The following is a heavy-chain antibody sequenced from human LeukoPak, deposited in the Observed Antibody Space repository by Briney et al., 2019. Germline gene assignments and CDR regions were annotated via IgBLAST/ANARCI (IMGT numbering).Heavy chain of an antibody. CDR1: GFTFDDYA. Sequence: SLGLSCAASGFTFDDYAMHWVRQAPGKGLEWVSGISWNSGSIGYADSVKGRFTISRDNAKNSLYLQMNSLRAEDTALYYCAKDANYYYYGMDVWGQGTTVTVSS. CDR2: ISWNSGSI. J-gene: IGHJ6*02. CDR3: AKDANYYYYGMDV. V-gene: IGHV3-9*01.